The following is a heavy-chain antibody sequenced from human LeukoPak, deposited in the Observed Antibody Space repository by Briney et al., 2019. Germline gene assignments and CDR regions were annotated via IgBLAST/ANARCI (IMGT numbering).Heavy chain of an antibody. D-gene: IGHD4-17*01. V-gene: IGHV3-23*01. CDR3: ARDNDYGDYALGY. CDR2: ISGSGGST. CDR1: GFTFSSYG. J-gene: IGHJ4*02. Sequence: GGSLRLSCAASGFTFSSYGMSWVRQAPGKGLEWVSAISGSGGSTYYADSVKGRFTISRDNSKNTLYLQMNSLRAEDTAVYYCARDNDYGDYALGYWGQGTLVTVSS.